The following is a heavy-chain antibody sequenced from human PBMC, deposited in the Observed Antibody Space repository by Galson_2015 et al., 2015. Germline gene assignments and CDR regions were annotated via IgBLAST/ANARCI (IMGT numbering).Heavy chain of an antibody. Sequence: SCKASGGTFSSYGVNWVRLAPGQGLEWMGQIIPMYGITTYAQKFQGRVTITADKSTSTAYIELSSLRSDDTAVYYCARGDDYDPHYYSGMDVWGQGTTITVSS. J-gene: IGHJ6*02. CDR2: IIPMYGIT. D-gene: IGHD3-16*01. CDR3: ARGDDYDPHYYSGMDV. CDR1: GGTFSSYG. V-gene: IGHV1-69*17.